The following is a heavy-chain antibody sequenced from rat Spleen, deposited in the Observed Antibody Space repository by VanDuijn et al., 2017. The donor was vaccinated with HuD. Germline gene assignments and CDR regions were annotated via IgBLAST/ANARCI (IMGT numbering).Heavy chain of an antibody. Sequence: EVQLVESDGGLVQPGRSLKLSCAASGFTLSDYYMAWVRQAPTKGLEWVATISNDGRSIYYRDSVKGRFTISRDNARSTLYLQMDSLRSEDTATYYCARHNYCFDYWGQGTLVTVSS. CDR2: ISNDGRSI. CDR3: ARHNYCFDY. V-gene: IGHV5-29*01. D-gene: IGHD1-1*01. CDR1: GFTLSDYY. J-gene: IGHJ3*01.